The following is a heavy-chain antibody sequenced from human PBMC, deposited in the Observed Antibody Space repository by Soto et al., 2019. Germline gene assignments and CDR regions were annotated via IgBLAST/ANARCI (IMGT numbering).Heavy chain of an antibody. Sequence: ASVKVSCKASGYTFTSYGISWVRQAPGQGLEWMGWISAYNGNTNYAQKLQGRVTMTTDTSTSTAYMELRSLRSDDTAVYYCARTYYYGSGSYRGMDYYGMDVWGQGTTVTVSS. J-gene: IGHJ6*02. V-gene: IGHV1-18*01. CDR1: GYTFTSYG. D-gene: IGHD3-10*01. CDR2: ISAYNGNT. CDR3: ARTYYYGSGSYRGMDYYGMDV.